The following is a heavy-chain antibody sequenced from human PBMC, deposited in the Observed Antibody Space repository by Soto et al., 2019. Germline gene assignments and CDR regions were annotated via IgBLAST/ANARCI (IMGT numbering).Heavy chain of an antibody. CDR1: GGSFRGYY. J-gene: IGHJ1*01. Sequence: SETVSLTCSVYGGSFRGYYWSWMRQPPGKGLELIVGINNSGSKNYNPSLKSRVTISVDKSKKQFFLKMSSVTAEATAVYYCARGRKQQLVRYRDYFQHWGQRTLVTVSS. CDR3: ARGRKQQLVRYRDYFQH. D-gene: IGHD6-13*01. V-gene: IGHV4-34*01. CDR2: INNSGSK.